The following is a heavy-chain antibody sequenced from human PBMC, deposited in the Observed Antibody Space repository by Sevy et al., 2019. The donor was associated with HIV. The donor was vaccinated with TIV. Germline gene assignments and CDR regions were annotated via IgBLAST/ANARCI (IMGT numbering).Heavy chain of an antibody. CDR2: ISSGGSNK. V-gene: IGHV3-11*01. Sequence: GGSLRLSCAASTFTFSDYYMTWIRQAPGKGLEWVSHISSGGSNKYYADSVKGRFTISRDNAKNSLYLQMNSLRVEDTALYYCARVRVIYGSYYFDYWGQGTLVSVSS. J-gene: IGHJ4*02. D-gene: IGHD3-10*01. CDR3: ARVRVIYGSYYFDY. CDR1: TFTFSDYY.